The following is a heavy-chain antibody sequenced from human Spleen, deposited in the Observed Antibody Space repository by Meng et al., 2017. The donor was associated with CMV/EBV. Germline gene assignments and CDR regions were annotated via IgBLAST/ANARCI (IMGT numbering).Heavy chain of an antibody. V-gene: IGHV3-30*02. CDR3: ARDAAAGTAMGIFDF. J-gene: IGHJ4*02. Sequence: GGSLRLSCAASGFTFNNYAVHWVRQAPGKGPEWLTFIRYDGSERRYADSVKDRFTISRDNSKNTVYLQMDSLRAEDTAIFYCARDAAAGTAMGIFDFWGRGTLVTVSS. CDR2: IRYDGSER. D-gene: IGHD5-18*01. CDR1: GFTFNNYA.